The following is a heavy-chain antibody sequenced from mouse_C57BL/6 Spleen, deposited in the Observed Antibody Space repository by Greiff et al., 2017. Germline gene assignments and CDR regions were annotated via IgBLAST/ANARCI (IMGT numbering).Heavy chain of an antibody. V-gene: IGHV7-3*01. D-gene: IGHD2-5*01. Sequence: EVQLVESGGGLVQPGGSLSLSCAASGFTFTDYYMSWVRQPPGKALEWLGFIRNKANGYTTEYSASVKGRFTISRDNSQSILYLQMHALRAEDSATYYCARYWSNCDYFDYWGQGTTLTVSS. CDR3: ARYWSNCDYFDY. CDR2: IRNKANGYTT. J-gene: IGHJ2*01. CDR1: GFTFTDYY.